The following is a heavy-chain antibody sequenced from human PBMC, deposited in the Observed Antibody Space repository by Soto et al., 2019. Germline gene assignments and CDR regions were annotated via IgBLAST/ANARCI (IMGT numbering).Heavy chain of an antibody. CDR1: GGTFSSYA. J-gene: IGHJ3*02. CDR3: ARGYYYDSSGPKVAFDI. V-gene: IGHV1-69*13. CDR2: IIPIFGTA. D-gene: IGHD3-22*01. Sequence: SVKVSCKASGGTFSSYAISWVRQAPGQGLEWMGGIIPIFGTANYAQKFQGRVTITADESTSTAYMELSSLRSEDTAVYYCARGYYYDSSGPKVAFDIWGQGTMVTVSS.